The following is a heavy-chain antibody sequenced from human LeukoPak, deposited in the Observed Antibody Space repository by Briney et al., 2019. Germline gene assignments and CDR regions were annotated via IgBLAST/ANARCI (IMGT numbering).Heavy chain of an antibody. CDR2: INPNSGGT. CDR1: GYTFTSYY. CDR3: ARGLAYDFWSGYFDY. V-gene: IGHV1-2*02. D-gene: IGHD3-3*01. J-gene: IGHJ4*02. Sequence: ASVKVSCKASGYTFTSYYMHWVRQAPGQGLEWMGWINPNSGGTNYAQKFQGRVTMTRDTSISTAYMELSRLRSDDTAVYYCARGLAYDFWSGYFDYWGQGTLVTVSS.